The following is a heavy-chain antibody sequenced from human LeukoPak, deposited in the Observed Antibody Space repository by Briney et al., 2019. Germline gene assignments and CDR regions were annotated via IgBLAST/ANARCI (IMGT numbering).Heavy chain of an antibody. V-gene: IGHV3-23*01. Sequence: GGSLRLSCAASGFTFSSYAMSWVRQAPGEGLEWVSGISAGGDTTYTADSVRGRFTISRDNSNNTLYLQMNTLTAEDMAVYYCAAISYSGTWPVGYWGQGILVTVTA. CDR3: AAISYSGTWPVGY. D-gene: IGHD6-25*01. CDR1: GFTFSSYA. J-gene: IGHJ4*02. CDR2: ISAGGDTT.